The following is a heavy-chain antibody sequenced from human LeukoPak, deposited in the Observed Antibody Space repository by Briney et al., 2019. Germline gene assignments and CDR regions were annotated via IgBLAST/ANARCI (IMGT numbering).Heavy chain of an antibody. CDR2: TSWNSGSI. CDR3: AKDRRIAAAGTEAFDI. D-gene: IGHD6-13*01. J-gene: IGHJ3*02. Sequence: PGGSLRLSCAASGFTFYDYAMHWVRQAPGKGLEWVSGTSWNSGSIGYADSVKGRFTISRDNAKNSLYLQMNSLRAEDTALYYCAKDRRIAAAGTEAFDIWGQGTMVTVSS. V-gene: IGHV3-9*01. CDR1: GFTFYDYA.